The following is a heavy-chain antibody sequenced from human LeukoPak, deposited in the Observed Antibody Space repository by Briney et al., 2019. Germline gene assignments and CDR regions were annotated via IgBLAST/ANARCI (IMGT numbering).Heavy chain of an antibody. D-gene: IGHD3-22*01. CDR1: GYSFTSYW. V-gene: IGHV5-51*01. CDR2: IYPGDSDT. Sequence: LGESLKISGKGSGYSFTSYWIGWVRQMPGKGLEWMGIIYPGDSDTRYSPSFQGQVTISADKSISTAYLQWSSLKASDTAMYHCARRTYYYDSSGYSSGYYFDHWGQGTLVTVSS. CDR3: ARRTYYYDSSGYSSGYYFDH. J-gene: IGHJ4*02.